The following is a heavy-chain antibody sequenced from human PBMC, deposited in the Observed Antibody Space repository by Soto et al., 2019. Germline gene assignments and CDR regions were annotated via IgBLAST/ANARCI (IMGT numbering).Heavy chain of an antibody. D-gene: IGHD4-17*01. CDR2: ITGSGGST. CDR3: AKDRYGDYGGIDY. J-gene: IGHJ4*02. CDR1: GFTFSTYA. Sequence: PGGSLRRSCAASGFTFSTYAMIWVRQAPGKGLEWVSVITGSGGSTYYADSVKGRFSISRDTSKNTLFLQMNSLRAEDTAVYYCAKDRYGDYGGIDYWGQGTMVTVAS. V-gene: IGHV3-23*01.